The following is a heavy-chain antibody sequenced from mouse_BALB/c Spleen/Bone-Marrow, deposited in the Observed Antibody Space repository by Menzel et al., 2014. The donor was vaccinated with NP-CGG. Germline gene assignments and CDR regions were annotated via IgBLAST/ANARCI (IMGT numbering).Heavy chain of an antibody. CDR3: ARYYYGSSLFAY. Sequence: VHVKQSGAELVKPGASVKLSCTASGFNIKDTYMYWVKQRPEQGLEWIGRIDPANGNTKYDPKFQDKATITADTSSNTAYLQLSSLTSEDTAVYYCARYYYGSSLFAYWGQGTLATVSA. CDR2: IDPANGNT. CDR1: GFNIKDTY. V-gene: IGHV14-3*02. J-gene: IGHJ3*01. D-gene: IGHD1-1*01.